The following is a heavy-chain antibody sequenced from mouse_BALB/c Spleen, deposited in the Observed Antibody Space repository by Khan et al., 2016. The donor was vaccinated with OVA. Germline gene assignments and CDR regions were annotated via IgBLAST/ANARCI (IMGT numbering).Heavy chain of an antibody. V-gene: IGHV5-17*02. J-gene: IGHJ2*01. CDR2: ISSCSSTI. CDR1: GFTFSGFG. CDR3: ARTGYYYFDY. D-gene: IGHD2-3*01. Sequence: EVELVESGGGLVQPGGSRKLSCAACGFTFSGFGMHWVRQAPEKGLEWVAYISSCSSTIYYADTVKGRFIISRDNPNNTLFLQLASLRSEGTATYYCARTGYYYFDYWGQGTTLTVSS.